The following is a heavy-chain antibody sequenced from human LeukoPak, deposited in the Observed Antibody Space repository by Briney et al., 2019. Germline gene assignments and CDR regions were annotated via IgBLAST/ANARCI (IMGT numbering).Heavy chain of an antibody. CDR3: AKEGRSIAAAGHFDY. V-gene: IGHV3-30*02. Sequence: PGGSLRLSCAASGFTFSSYGMHWVRQAPGKGLEWVAFIRYDGSNKYYADSVKGRFTISRDNSKNTLYLQMNSLRAEVTAVYYCAKEGRSIAAAGHFDYWGQGTLVTVSS. D-gene: IGHD6-13*01. CDR2: IRYDGSNK. J-gene: IGHJ4*02. CDR1: GFTFSSYG.